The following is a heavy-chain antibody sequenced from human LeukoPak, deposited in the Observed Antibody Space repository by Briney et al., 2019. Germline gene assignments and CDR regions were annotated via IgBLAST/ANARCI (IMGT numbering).Heavy chain of an antibody. D-gene: IGHD5-24*01. Sequence: GGSLRLSCAASGFTFSSYWMSWVRQAPGKGLEWVANIKQDGNEKYYVDSVKGRFTISRDNAKNSLYLQMNSLRAEDTAVYYCARDPKRRDGYNYHWGQGTLVTVSS. CDR2: IKQDGNEK. CDR1: GFTFSSYW. CDR3: ARDPKRRDGYNYH. J-gene: IGHJ4*02. V-gene: IGHV3-7*01.